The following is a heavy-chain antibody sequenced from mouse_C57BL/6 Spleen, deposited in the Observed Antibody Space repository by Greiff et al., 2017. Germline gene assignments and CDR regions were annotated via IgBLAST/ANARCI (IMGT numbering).Heavy chain of an antibody. D-gene: IGHD2-2*01. V-gene: IGHV14-1*01. CDR3: TGGYDKDY. CDR2: IDPEDGDT. J-gene: IGHJ2*01. CDR1: GFNIKDYY. Sequence: VQLQQSGAELVRPGASVKLSCTASGFNIKDYYMHWVKQRPEQGLEWIGRIDPEDGDTEYAPKFQGKATVTADTSSNTAYLQLSSLTSEDTAVYYCTGGYDKDYWGQGTTLTVSS.